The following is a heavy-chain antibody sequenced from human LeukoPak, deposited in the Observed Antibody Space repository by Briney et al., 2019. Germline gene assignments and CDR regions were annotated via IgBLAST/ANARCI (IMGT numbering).Heavy chain of an antibody. J-gene: IGHJ6*03. CDR3: ASLSMIKVYYYYYYMDV. Sequence: SVKVSCKASGGTFSSYAISWVRQAPGQGLEWMGGIIPIFGTANYAQKFQGRVTITADKSTSTAYMELSSLRSEDTAVYYCASLSMIKVYYYYYYMDVWGKGTTVTVSS. D-gene: IGHD3-16*01. V-gene: IGHV1-69*06. CDR1: GGTFSSYA. CDR2: IIPIFGTA.